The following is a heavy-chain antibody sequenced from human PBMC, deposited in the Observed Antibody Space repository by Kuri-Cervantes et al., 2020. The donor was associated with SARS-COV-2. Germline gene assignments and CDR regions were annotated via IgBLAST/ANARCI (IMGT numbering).Heavy chain of an antibody. Sequence: GGSLRLSCAASGFTFSSYWMSWVRQAPGRGLEWVANIKQDGSEKYYVDSVKGRFTISRDNAKNSLYLQMNSLRAEDTAVYYCARDIPTTNDAFDIWGQGTMVTVSS. CDR1: GFTFSSYW. J-gene: IGHJ3*02. V-gene: IGHV3-7*01. CDR3: ARDIPTTNDAFDI. D-gene: IGHD4-17*01. CDR2: IKQDGSEK.